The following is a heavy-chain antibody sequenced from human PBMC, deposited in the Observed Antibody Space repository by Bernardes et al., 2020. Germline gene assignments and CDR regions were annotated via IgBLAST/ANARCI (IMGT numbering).Heavy chain of an antibody. Sequence: ASVKVSCEASGYAFSRFDVNWVRQATGQGLEWMGWMNPDSGNTGFAQKFQGRVIMTRNNSINTAYLEVSSLRSDDAAVYYCARGMTTSFPYYFHALDVWGQGTTVTVSS. J-gene: IGHJ6*02. CDR2: MNPDSGNT. D-gene: IGHD4-17*01. V-gene: IGHV1-8*01. CDR3: ARGMTTSFPYYFHALDV. CDR1: GYAFSRFD.